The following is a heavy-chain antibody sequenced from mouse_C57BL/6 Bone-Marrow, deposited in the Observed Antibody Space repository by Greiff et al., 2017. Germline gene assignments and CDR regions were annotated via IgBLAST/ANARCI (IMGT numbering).Heavy chain of an antibody. J-gene: IGHJ3*01. CDR2: IDPSDSYT. Sequence: QVQLQQPGAELVRPGTSVKLSCKASGYTFTSYWMHWVKRRPGQGLEWIGVIDPSDSYTNYNQKFKGKATLTVDTSSSTAYMQLSSLTSEDTAVYYCLCINFFAYWGQGTLVTVSA. CDR3: LCINFFAY. D-gene: IGHD6-5*01. CDR1: GYTFTSYW. V-gene: IGHV1-59*01.